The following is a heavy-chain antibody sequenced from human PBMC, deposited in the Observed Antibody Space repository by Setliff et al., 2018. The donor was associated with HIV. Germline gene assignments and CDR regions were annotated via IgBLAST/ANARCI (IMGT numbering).Heavy chain of an antibody. CDR1: GFTFSYAW. D-gene: IGHD1-26*01. Sequence: GGSLRLSCAASGFTFSYAWINWVRQAPGKGLEWVGRIKNNGAGATTDFAAPVKGRFTISRDDSENTVYLQMNSLKTEDTAVYYCTTDLGGSYHGWNYWGQGTLVTVS. J-gene: IGHJ4*02. CDR3: TTDLGGSYHGWNY. V-gene: IGHV3-15*01. CDR2: IKNNGAGATT.